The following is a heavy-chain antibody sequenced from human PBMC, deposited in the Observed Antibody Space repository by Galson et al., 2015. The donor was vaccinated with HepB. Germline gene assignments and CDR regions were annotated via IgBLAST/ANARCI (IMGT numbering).Heavy chain of an antibody. V-gene: IGHV3-74*01. Sequence: SLRLSCAASGFTFSNYWMHWVRQAPGKGLVWVSRIKSIEETADYADSVKGRFTISRDNAKNRLFMDMDSLTVEDTAVYFCARTITPAPIPLFDSWGQGTLVTVSS. D-gene: IGHD3-10*01. CDR3: ARTITPAPIPLFDS. J-gene: IGHJ4*02. CDR2: IKSIEETA. CDR1: GFTFSNYW.